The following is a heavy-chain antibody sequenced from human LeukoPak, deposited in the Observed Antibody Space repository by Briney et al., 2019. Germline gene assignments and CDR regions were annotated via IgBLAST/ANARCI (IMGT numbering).Heavy chain of an antibody. J-gene: IGHJ3*02. D-gene: IGHD2-2*01. V-gene: IGHV3-11*04. CDR2: ISRSGSTI. CDR3: ARDRLYCSSTSCYWSAFDI. CDR1: GFTFSDYY. Sequence: GGSLRLSCAASGFTFSDYYMSWIRQAPGKGLEWVSYISRSGSTIYYADSVKGRFTISRDNAKNTLYLQMNSLRAEDTAVYYCARDRLYCSSTSCYWSAFDIWGQGTMVTVSS.